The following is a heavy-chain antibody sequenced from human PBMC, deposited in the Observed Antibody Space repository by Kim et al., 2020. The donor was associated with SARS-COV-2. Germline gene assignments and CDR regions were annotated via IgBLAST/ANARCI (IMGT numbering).Heavy chain of an antibody. Sequence: GGSLRLSCAASGFTFSSYSMNWVRQAPGKGLEWVSYISSSSSTIYYADSVKGRFTISRDNAKNSLYLQMNSLRDEDTAVYYCARDGDIVVVPAAIDYYYYYGMDVWGQGTTVTVSS. V-gene: IGHV3-48*02. J-gene: IGHJ6*02. CDR1: GFTFSSYS. CDR2: ISSSSSTI. D-gene: IGHD2-2*01. CDR3: ARDGDIVVVPAAIDYYYYYGMDV.